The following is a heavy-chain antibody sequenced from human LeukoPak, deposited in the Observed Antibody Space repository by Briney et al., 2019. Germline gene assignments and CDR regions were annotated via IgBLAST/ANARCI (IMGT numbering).Heavy chain of an antibody. J-gene: IGHJ6*02. CDR1: GYTFTGYY. D-gene: IGHD2-2*01. CDR2: INPNSGGT. CDR3: ARVNCSSTSCYSPGYYYYGMDV. Sequence: ASAKVSCKASGYTFTGYYMHWVRQAPGQGLEWMGWINPNSGGTNYAQKFQGRVTMTRDTSISTAYMELSRLRSDDTAVYYCARVNCSSTSCYSPGYYYYGMDVWGQGTTVTVSS. V-gene: IGHV1-2*02.